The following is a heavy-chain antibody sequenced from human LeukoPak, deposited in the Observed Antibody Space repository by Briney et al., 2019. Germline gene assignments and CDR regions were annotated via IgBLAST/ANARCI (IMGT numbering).Heavy chain of an antibody. J-gene: IGHJ3*02. V-gene: IGHV3-64*01. D-gene: IGHD3-3*01. CDR3: ARLTSTIPDAFDI. CDR1: GFTFSSYW. CDR2: ISSNGGIT. Sequence: GGSLRLSCAASGFTFSSYWMSWVRQAPGKGLEHVSAISSNGGITYYANSVKGRFTISRDNSKNTLYLQMGSLRAEDMAVYYCARLTSTIPDAFDIWGQGTMVTVSS.